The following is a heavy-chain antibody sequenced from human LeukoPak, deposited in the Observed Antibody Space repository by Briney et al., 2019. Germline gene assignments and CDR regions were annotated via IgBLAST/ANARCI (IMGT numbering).Heavy chain of an antibody. Sequence: PGGSLRLSCAASGFTFNTYSMNWVRQAPGKGLEWVSYISSSGSTIYYADSVKGRFTISRDNAKNSLYLQMNSLRAEDTAVYYCARMDTAMVAGSDYWGQGTLVTVSS. V-gene: IGHV3-48*04. CDR1: GFTFNTYS. J-gene: IGHJ4*02. D-gene: IGHD5-18*01. CDR3: ARMDTAMVAGSDY. CDR2: ISSSGSTI.